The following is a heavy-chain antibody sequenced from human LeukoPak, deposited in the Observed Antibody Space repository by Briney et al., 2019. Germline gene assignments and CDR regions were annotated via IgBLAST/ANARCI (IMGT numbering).Heavy chain of an antibody. CDR3: ATDFWSGPYFDY. D-gene: IGHD3-3*01. V-gene: IGHV1-24*01. CDR1: GYTLTELS. J-gene: IGHJ4*02. CDR2: FDPEDGET. Sequence: ASVKVSCXVSGYTLTELSMHWVRQAPGKGLEWMGGFDPEDGETIYAQKFQGRVTMTEDTSTDTAYMELSSLRSEDTAVYYCATDFWSGPYFDYWGQGTLVTVSS.